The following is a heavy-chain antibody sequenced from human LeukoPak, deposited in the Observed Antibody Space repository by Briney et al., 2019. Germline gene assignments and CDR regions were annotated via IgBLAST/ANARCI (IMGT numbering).Heavy chain of an antibody. CDR2: ISYDGSNK. D-gene: IGHD3-22*01. J-gene: IGHJ4*02. CDR3: ARNLYYYDSSGYYYY. Sequence: ISYDGSNKYYADSVKGRFTISRDNSKNTLYLQMNSLRAEDTAVYYCARNLYYYDSSGYYYYWGQGTLVTVSS. V-gene: IGHV3-30*07.